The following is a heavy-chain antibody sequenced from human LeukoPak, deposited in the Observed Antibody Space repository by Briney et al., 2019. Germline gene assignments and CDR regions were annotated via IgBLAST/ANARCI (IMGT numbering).Heavy chain of an antibody. CDR1: GGTFSSYA. D-gene: IGHD2-21*02. Sequence: GASVKVSCKASGGTFSSYAISWVRQAPGQGLEWMGRIIPILGIANYAQKFQGRVTITADKSTSTAYMELSSLRSEDTAVYYCARDRCGGDCYSGWFDPWGQGTLVTVSS. J-gene: IGHJ5*02. CDR2: IIPILGIA. V-gene: IGHV1-69*04. CDR3: ARDRCGGDCYSGWFDP.